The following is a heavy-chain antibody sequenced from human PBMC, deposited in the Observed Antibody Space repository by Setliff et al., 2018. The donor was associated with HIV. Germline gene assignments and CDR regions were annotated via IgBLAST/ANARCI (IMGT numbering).Heavy chain of an antibody. CDR3: ARARRAGSGPKYFQH. CDR1: GGSFNGYY. D-gene: IGHD2-15*01. V-gene: IGHV4-34*01. J-gene: IGHJ1*01. Sequence: SEPLSLTCAVYGGSFNGYYWSWIRQPPGKGLEWIGEINHSGSTNYNTSLKSRVTMSVDKSKNQFSLRLSSVTAPDTAVYYCARARRAGSGPKYFQHWGQGTLVTVSS. CDR2: INHSGST.